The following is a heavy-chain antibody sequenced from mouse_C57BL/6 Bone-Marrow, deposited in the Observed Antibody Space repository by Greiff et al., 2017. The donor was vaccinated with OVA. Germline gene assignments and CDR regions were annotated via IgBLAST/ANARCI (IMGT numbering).Heavy chain of an antibody. V-gene: IGHV1-18*01. D-gene: IGHD1-1*01. CDR1: GYTFTDYN. CDR3: ARDNYSGSSAWVDY. Sequence: VQLQQSGPELVKPGASVKIPCKASGYTFTDYNMDWVKQSHGRSLEWIGDINPNNGGTIYNQKFKGKATLTVDKSCSTAYMELRSLTSEDTAVYYCARDNYSGSSAWVDYWGQGTPVTVSA. J-gene: IGHJ3*01. CDR2: INPNNGGT.